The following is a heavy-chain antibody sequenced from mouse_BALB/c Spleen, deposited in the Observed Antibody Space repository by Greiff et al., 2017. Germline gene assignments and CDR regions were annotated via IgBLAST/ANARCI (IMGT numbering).Heavy chain of an antibody. CDR2: ISYSGST. CDR3: ARRRFTHLDY. Sequence: VQLKQSGPGLVKPSQSLSLTCTVTGYSITSDYAWNWIRQFPGNKLEWMGYISYSGSTSYNPSLKSRISITRDTSKNQFFLQLNSVTTEDTATYYCARRRFTHLDYWGQGTTLTVSS. D-gene: IGHD5-1*01. J-gene: IGHJ2*01. V-gene: IGHV3-2*02. CDR1: GYSITSDYA.